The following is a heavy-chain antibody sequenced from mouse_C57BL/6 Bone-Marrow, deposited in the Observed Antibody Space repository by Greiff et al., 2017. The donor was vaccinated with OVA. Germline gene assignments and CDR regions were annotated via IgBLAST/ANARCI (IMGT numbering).Heavy chain of an antibody. CDR2: IYPGDGDT. J-gene: IGHJ4*01. Sequence: VQRVESGAELVKPGASVKISCKASGYSFSSYWMNWVKQRPGKGLEWIGQIYPGDGDTNYNGKFKGKATLTADKSSSTAYMQLSSLTSEDSAVYFCARRGYGSNYAMDYWGQGTSVTVSS. D-gene: IGHD1-1*01. CDR1: GYSFSSYW. V-gene: IGHV1-80*01. CDR3: ARRGYGSNYAMDY.